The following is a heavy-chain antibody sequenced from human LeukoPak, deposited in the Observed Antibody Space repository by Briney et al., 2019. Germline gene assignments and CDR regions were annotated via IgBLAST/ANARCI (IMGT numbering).Heavy chain of an antibody. D-gene: IGHD6-13*01. CDR3: ARGRYSASWYIFDP. V-gene: IGHV4-61*01. CDR1: GGSVSSGSYY. J-gene: IGHJ5*02. Sequence: SETLSLTCTVSGGSVSSGSYYWGWVRQPPGRGLEWIGYIYDSGTTNYSPSLKSRVSISLDTSKTQFSLRLSSVTAADTAVYYCARGRYSASWYIFDPWGQGTLVTVSS. CDR2: IYDSGTT.